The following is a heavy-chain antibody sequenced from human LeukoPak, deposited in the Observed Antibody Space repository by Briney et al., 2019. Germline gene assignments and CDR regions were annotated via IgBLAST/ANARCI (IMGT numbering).Heavy chain of an antibody. D-gene: IGHD2-8*01. CDR2: IYYSGST. Sequence: SETLSLTCTVSGGSISSYYWSWIRQPPGKGLEWIGYIYYSGSTNYNPSLKSRVTISVDTSKNQFSLKLTSVTDADTAVYYCAPAREMYCSNGGRFTWGRHFHSWGQGTLVTVSS. V-gene: IGHV4-59*12. J-gene: IGHJ4*02. CDR3: APAREMYCSNGGRFTWGRHFHS. CDR1: GGSISSYY.